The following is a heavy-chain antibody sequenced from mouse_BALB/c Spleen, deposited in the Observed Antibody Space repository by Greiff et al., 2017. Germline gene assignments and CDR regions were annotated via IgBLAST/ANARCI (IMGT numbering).Heavy chain of an antibody. Sequence: VKLQESGAELVKPGASVKLSCKASGYTFTSYWMHWVKQRPGQGLEWIGEINPSNGRTNYNEKFKSKATLTVDKSSSTAYMQLSSLTSEDSAVYYCARFGNSFDYWGQGTTLTVSS. D-gene: IGHD1-1*02. CDR1: GYTFTSYW. J-gene: IGHJ2*01. V-gene: IGHV1S81*02. CDR2: INPSNGRT. CDR3: ARFGNSFDY.